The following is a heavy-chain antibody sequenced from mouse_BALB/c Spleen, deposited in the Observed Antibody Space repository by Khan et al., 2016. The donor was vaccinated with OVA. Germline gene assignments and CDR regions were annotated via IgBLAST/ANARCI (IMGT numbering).Heavy chain of an antibody. CDR3: ARGGYGSFGF. Sequence: QVQLKQSGAELARPGASVKMSCKASGYIFTNYMMHWVKQRPGQGLEWIGDINPNNNSNNYNQKFKDKATLTAAKSSNTASMQLSSLTSEDSAVYYCARGGYGSFGFWGQGTLVTVSA. D-gene: IGHD1-1*01. CDR2: INPNNNSN. J-gene: IGHJ3*01. V-gene: IGHV1-4*01. CDR1: GYIFTNYM.